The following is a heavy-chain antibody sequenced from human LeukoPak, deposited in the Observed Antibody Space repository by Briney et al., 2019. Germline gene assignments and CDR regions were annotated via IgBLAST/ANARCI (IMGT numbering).Heavy chain of an antibody. CDR1: GFIFSDHY. V-gene: IGHV3-30*18. CDR3: AKAGYSSGWTRYYGMDV. Sequence: GGSLRLSCAASGFIFSDHYMDWVRQPPGKGLEWVALISYDGTDKYHVDSVKGRFTISRDNSNNTLYLQMNSLRPDDTAVYYCAKAGYSSGWTRYYGMDVWGQGTTVAVSS. J-gene: IGHJ6*02. D-gene: IGHD6-19*01. CDR2: ISYDGTDK.